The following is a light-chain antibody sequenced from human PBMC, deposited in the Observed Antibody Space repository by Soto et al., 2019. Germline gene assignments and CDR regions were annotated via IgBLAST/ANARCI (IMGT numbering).Light chain of an antibody. V-gene: IGKV3D-15*01. CDR3: QHYVSWAWT. Sequence: EIVMTQSPATLSLSPGERATLSCRASQSVSSNLAWYRHKPGQPPRLLIYGASARAAGIPARFSGSGSGTEFTLTISSLQSDDFAGYYYQHYVSWAWTFGQGTKVDIK. CDR1: QSVSSN. J-gene: IGKJ1*01. CDR2: GAS.